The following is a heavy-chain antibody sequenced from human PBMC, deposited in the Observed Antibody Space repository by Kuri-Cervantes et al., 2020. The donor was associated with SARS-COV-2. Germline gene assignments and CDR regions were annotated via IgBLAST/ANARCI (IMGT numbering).Heavy chain of an antibody. Sequence: SVKVSCKASGGTFSSYAISWVRQAPGQGLEWMGGIIPIFGTANYAQKFQGRVTITTDESTSTAYMELSSLRSEDTAVYYCARFLDCSSTSCYPSWYFDLWGRGTLVTVSS. CDR2: IIPIFGTA. CDR3: ARFLDCSSTSCYPSWYFDL. CDR1: GGTFSSYA. D-gene: IGHD2-2*01. V-gene: IGHV1-69*05. J-gene: IGHJ2*01.